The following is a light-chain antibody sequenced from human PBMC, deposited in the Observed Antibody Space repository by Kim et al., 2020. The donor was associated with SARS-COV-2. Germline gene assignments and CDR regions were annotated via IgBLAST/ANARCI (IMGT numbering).Light chain of an antibody. Sequence: DIQMTQSPSTLSASVGDRVTITCRASQSISSWLAWYQQKPGKAPKLLIYKASSLESGVPSRFSGSGSGTEFTLTISSLQPDDFATYYCQQYNSYLLTFGGGSKVDIK. V-gene: IGKV1-5*03. J-gene: IGKJ4*01. CDR1: QSISSW. CDR3: QQYNSYLLT. CDR2: KAS.